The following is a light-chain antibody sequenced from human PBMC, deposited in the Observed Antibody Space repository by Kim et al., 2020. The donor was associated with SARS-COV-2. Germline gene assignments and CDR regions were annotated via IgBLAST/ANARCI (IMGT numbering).Light chain of an antibody. Sequence: ASVGDRITSTCRASQRISSYLNWYQQKPGQAPKLLIYAASSLQSGVPSRFIGGGGSGTDFTLTISSLQPEDFATYYCQQSYTTPYTLGQGTKLEI. CDR1: QRISSY. CDR3: QQSYTTPYT. CDR2: AAS. J-gene: IGKJ2*01. V-gene: IGKV1-39*01.